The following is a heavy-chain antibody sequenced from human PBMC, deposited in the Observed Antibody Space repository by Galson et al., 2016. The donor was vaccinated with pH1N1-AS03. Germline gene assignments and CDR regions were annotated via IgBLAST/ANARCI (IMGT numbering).Heavy chain of an antibody. CDR3: ARAYYGDFADWCDP. CDR1: GFSLSTSGVG. Sequence: PALVKPTQTLTLSCTFSGFSLSTSGVGAGWIRQAPGKALEWLAIIYWNDDTRYSPSLRNRLTITKDTSKSQVVLTMTNMDPVDTATYFCARAYYGDFADWCDPWGQGTLVTVSS. V-gene: IGHV2-5*01. J-gene: IGHJ5*02. CDR2: IYWNDDT. D-gene: IGHD4-17*01.